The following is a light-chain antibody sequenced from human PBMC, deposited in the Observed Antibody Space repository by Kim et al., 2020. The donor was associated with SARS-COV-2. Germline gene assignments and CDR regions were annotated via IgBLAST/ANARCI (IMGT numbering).Light chain of an antibody. Sequence: VSIPCTGRSSNSGAGYVVHWYQQVPGTAPKHLIYGNSNRPSGVPDRFSGSKSGTSASLAITGLQGEDEADYYCQSYDSSLSGHYVFGTGTKVTVL. CDR3: QSYDSSLSGHYV. J-gene: IGLJ1*01. CDR1: SSNSGAGYV. CDR2: GNS. V-gene: IGLV1-40*01.